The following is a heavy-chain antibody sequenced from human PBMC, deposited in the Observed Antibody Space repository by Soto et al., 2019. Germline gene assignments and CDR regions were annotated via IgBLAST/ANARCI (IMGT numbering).Heavy chain of an antibody. CDR1: GGSIISCGYY. V-gene: IGHV4-31*03. CDR3: ARVYRPIVGYNWFDP. CDR2: IYYSGST. J-gene: IGHJ5*02. D-gene: IGHD1-26*01. Sequence: SETLSLTCTVSGGSIISCGYYWSWIRQHPGKGLEWIGYIYYSGSTYYNPSLKSRVTISVDTSKNQFSLKLSSVTAADTAVYYCARVYRPIVGYNWFDPWGQGTLVSVSS.